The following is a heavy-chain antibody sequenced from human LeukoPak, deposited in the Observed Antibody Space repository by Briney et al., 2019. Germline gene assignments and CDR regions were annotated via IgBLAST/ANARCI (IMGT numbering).Heavy chain of an antibody. CDR3: AREMDTAMGYDADY. J-gene: IGHJ4*02. Sequence: GASVKVSCKASGYTFTGYYMHWVRQAPGQGLEWMGWINPNSGGTNYAQKFQGRVTMTRDTSISTAYMELSRLRSDDTAVYYCAREMDTAMGYDADYWGQGTLVTVSS. V-gene: IGHV1-2*02. D-gene: IGHD5-18*01. CDR2: INPNSGGT. CDR1: GYTFTGYY.